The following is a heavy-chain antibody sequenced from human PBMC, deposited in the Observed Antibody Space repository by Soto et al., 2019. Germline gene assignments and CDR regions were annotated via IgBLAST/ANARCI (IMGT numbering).Heavy chain of an antibody. Sequence: QVPLVQSGAEVKRPGASVKVSCKASGYSFTYYGISWVRQAPGQGLEWLGWISPYNSDTNFAPRLQDRVTMTTDTSSSTAYMELRSLKSNDTAVYFCAKTTNHGRRGDFDSWGQGTLVTVSS. CDR2: ISPYNSDT. V-gene: IGHV1-18*01. CDR1: GYSFTYYG. CDR3: AKTTNHGRRGDFDS. J-gene: IGHJ4*02.